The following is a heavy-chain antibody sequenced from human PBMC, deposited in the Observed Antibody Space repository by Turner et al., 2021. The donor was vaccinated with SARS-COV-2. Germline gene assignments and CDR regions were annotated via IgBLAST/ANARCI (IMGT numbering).Heavy chain of an antibody. J-gene: IGHJ5*01. CDR1: GGSFSGYF. Sequence: QVQLQQRRPGLLKPSETLSLTCGVYGGSFSGYFWSWVRQPPGKGPKWIGEINHRGTTNSNPSVKSRVTISVDTSKNQFSLNVTSVTPADTAVYYCARAVGMAASTRPNSGDSNAHRWFDFWGQGTLVTVSS. V-gene: IGHV4-34*01. CDR3: ARAVGMAASTRPNSGDSNAHRWFDF. CDR2: INHRGTT. D-gene: IGHD4-4*01.